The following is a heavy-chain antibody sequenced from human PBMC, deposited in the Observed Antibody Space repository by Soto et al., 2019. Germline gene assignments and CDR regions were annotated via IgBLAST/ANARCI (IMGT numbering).Heavy chain of an antibody. CDR2: IYYSGTS. CDR1: GGSINGYY. Sequence: KPSENLSLTCTVSGGSINGYYWSWIRQPPGKGLEWIGHIYYSGTSNYNPSLKSRVTISIDTSKNQFSLRLSSVTAADTAVYYCARVSLTMVRYFDSWGQGTPVTVSS. J-gene: IGHJ4*02. CDR3: ARVSLTMVRYFDS. D-gene: IGHD3-10*01. V-gene: IGHV4-59*01.